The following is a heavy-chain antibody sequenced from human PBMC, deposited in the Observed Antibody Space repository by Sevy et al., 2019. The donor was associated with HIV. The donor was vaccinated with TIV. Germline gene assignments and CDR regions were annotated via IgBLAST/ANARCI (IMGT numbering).Heavy chain of an antibody. J-gene: IGHJ6*02. CDR2: ISSSSSTI. V-gene: IGHV3-48*01. D-gene: IGHD3-10*01. Sequence: GGSLRLSCAASGFTFSSYSMNWVRQAPGKGLEWVSYISSSSSTIYYADSVKGRFTISRDNAKNSLYLQMNSLRAEDTAVYYCARDPNYYGSGSYYNVRPYYYYGMDVWGQGTTVTVSS. CDR1: GFTFSSYS. CDR3: ARDPNYYGSGSYYNVRPYYYYGMDV.